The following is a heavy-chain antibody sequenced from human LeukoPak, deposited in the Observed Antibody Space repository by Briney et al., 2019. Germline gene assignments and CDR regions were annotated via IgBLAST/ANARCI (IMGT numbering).Heavy chain of an antibody. Sequence: ASVKVSCKASGYFFTGDYMHWVRQAPGQGLEWMGWIDPHSGGTNYAQKFQGRVIMTRDTSISTAYVEVTGLTSDDTAVYYCARDFFSTGSYELPGYWGQGTLVTVSS. CDR1: GYFFTGDY. V-gene: IGHV1-2*02. CDR2: IDPHSGGT. J-gene: IGHJ4*02. CDR3: ARDFFSTGSYELPGY. D-gene: IGHD1-26*01.